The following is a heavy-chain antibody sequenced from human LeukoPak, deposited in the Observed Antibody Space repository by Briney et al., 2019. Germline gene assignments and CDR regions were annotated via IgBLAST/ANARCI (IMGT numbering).Heavy chain of an antibody. J-gene: IGHJ4*02. CDR3: AKGPLRGTAAAIDY. CDR2: ISYDGRNI. V-gene: IGHV3-30*18. CDR1: GFTFNNYG. Sequence: SGGSLRLSCAASGFTFNNYGMHCVRQAPGKGLEWVAVISYDGRNIHYPDSVKGRFTISRDISTDTLWLQMDSLRTEDTAVYYCAKGPLRGTAAAIDYWGQGTLVTVSS. D-gene: IGHD2-2*01.